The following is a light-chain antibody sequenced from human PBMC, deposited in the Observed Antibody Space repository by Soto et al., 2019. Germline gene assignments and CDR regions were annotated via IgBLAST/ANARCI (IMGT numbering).Light chain of an antibody. CDR2: GAS. V-gene: IGKV3-20*01. CDR1: QSVSNSL. CDR3: QQYGSSPLT. J-gene: IGKJ5*01. Sequence: EIVLTQSPGTLSLSPGERATLSYRASQSVSNSLAWYQQKTGQAPRLLISGASSRATGIPDRFSGSGSETDFTLTISRLEPEDFALYYCQQYGSSPLTFGQGTRLEIK.